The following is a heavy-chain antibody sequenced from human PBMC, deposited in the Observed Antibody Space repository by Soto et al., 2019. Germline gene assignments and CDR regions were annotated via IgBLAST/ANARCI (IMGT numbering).Heavy chain of an antibody. V-gene: IGHV4-31*03. CDR1: GGSISSGGYY. D-gene: IGHD2-8*01. CDR2: IYYSGST. CDR3: ATPANCTNGVCYRSRDHAFDI. J-gene: IGHJ3*02. Sequence: PSETLSLTCTVSGGSISSGGYYWSWIRQHPGKGLEWIGYIYYSGSTYYNPSLKSRVTISVDTSKNQFSLKLSSVTAADTAVYYCATPANCTNGVCYRSRDHAFDIWGQGTMVTVSS.